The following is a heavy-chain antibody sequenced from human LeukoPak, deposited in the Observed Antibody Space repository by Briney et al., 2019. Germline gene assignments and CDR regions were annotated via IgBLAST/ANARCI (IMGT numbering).Heavy chain of an antibody. CDR3: ARAGYSGSDFSV. J-gene: IGHJ6*04. Sequence: SETLSLTCTVSGGSMSSYYWNWILQPPGKGLEWMGYIYYSGSTNYNPSLKSRVTISVDTSKNQFSLKLSSVTATDTAVYYCARAGYSGSDFSVWGKGSTVTVSS. CDR2: IYYSGST. D-gene: IGHD5-12*01. V-gene: IGHV4-59*01. CDR1: GGSMSSYY.